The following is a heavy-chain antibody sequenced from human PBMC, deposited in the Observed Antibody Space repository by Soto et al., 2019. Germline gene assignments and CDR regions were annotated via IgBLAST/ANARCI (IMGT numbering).Heavy chain of an antibody. CDR2: ISWYSGSI. V-gene: IGHV3-9*01. D-gene: IGHD6-19*01. CDR1: GFTFDDYA. CDR3: AKDRDGTGWYATDS. Sequence: EVQLVESGGGLVQPGRSLRLSCAASGFTFDDYAMHWVRQAPGKGLEWVSGISWYSGSIGYGDSVTGRFTISRNNAQNSLYLHMNSLRAEDTALYYCAKDRDGTGWYATDSWCQGTLVIVSS. J-gene: IGHJ4*02.